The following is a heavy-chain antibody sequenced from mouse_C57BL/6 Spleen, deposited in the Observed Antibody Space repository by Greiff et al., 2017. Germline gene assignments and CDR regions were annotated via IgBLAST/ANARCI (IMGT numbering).Heavy chain of an antibody. D-gene: IGHD3-2*02. CDR3: ASDSSGYVWFAY. V-gene: IGHV1-55*01. J-gene: IGHJ3*01. CDR1: GYTFTSYW. Sequence: QVQLQQPGAELVKPGASVKMSCKASGYTFTSYWITWVKQRPGQGLEWIGDIYPGSGSTNYNEKFKSKATLTVDTSSSTAYMQLSSLTSEDSAVYVCASDSSGYVWFAYWGQGTLVTVSA. CDR2: IYPGSGST.